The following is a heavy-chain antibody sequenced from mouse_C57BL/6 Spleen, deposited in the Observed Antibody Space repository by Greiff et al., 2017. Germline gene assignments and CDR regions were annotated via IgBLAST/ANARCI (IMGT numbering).Heavy chain of an antibody. V-gene: IGHV1-67*01. D-gene: IGHD2-5*01. CDR3: ARWSYYSNYGNWCFDV. CDR2: ISTYYGDA. CDR1: GYTFTDYA. Sequence: QVQLKESGPELVRPGVSVKISCKGSGYTFTDYAMHWVKQSHAKSLEWIGVISTYYGDASYNQKFKDKATMTVDKSSSTAYMELARLTSEDSAVYYCARWSYYSNYGNWCFDVWGTGTTVTVSS. J-gene: IGHJ1*03.